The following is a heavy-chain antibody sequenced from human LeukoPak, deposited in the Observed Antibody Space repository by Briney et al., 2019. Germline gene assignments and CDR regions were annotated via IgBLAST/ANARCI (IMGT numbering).Heavy chain of an antibody. Sequence: PGGSLRLSCAASGFTFSSYAMHWVRQAPGKGLEWVAVISHDGSNKYYADSVKGRFTISRDNSKNTLYLQMNSLRAEDTAVYYCARDGRYYGSGSFNWFDPWGQGTLVTVSS. J-gene: IGHJ5*02. V-gene: IGHV3-30-3*01. D-gene: IGHD3-10*01. CDR2: ISHDGSNK. CDR3: ARDGRYYGSGSFNWFDP. CDR1: GFTFSSYA.